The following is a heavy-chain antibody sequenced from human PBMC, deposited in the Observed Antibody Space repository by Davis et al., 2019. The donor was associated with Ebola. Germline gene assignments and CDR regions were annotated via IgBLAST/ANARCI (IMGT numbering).Heavy chain of an antibody. CDR1: GFTFSSYG. CDR2: IWYDGSNK. D-gene: IGHD3-10*01. Sequence: GESLKISCAASGFTFSSYGMHWVRQAPGKGLEWVAVIWYDGSNKYYADSVKGRFTISRDNSKTTLYLQMNSLRAEDTAVYYCARGGDGSGSYLGYYYGMDVWGQGTTVTVSS. CDR3: ARGGDGSGSYLGYYYGMDV. J-gene: IGHJ6*02. V-gene: IGHV3-33*01.